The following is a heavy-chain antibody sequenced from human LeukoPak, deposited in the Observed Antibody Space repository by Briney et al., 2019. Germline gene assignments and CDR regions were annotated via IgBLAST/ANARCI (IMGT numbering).Heavy chain of an antibody. CDR1: GGSISSHY. Sequence: PSETLSLTCTVSGGSISSHYWSWIRQPPGKGLEWIGYIYYSGSTNYNPSLKSRVTISVDTSKNQFSLKLSSVTAADTAVYYCARGTPFDYWGQGTLVTVSS. V-gene: IGHV4-59*11. CDR3: ARGTPFDY. CDR2: IYYSGST. J-gene: IGHJ4*02.